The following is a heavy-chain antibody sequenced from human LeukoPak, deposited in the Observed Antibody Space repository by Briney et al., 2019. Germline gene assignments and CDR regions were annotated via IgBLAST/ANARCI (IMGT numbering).Heavy chain of an antibody. CDR1: GGSISSYY. J-gene: IGHJ6*02. D-gene: IGHD2-2*01. CDR2: IYYSGST. Sequence: PSETLSLTCTVSGGSISSYYWSWIRQPPGKGLEWIGYIYYSGSTNYNPSLKSRVTISVDTSKNQFSLKLSSVTAADTAVYYCAGRVVPAAIPSYYYYGMDVWGQGTTVTVSS. CDR3: AGRVVPAAIPSYYYYGMDV. V-gene: IGHV4-59*01.